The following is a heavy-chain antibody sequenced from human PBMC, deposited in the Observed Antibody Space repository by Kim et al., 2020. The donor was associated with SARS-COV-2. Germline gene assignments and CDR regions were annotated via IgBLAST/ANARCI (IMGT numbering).Heavy chain of an antibody. CDR1: GFTFSSYW. CDR2: IKQDGNQK. Sequence: GGSLRLSCAASGFTFSSYWMTWVRQAPGKGLEWVANIKQDGNQKYYVDSVKGRFTISRDNAKNSLYLQMNSLRAEDTAVYYCARDGDLYSSWKDALDIWGQGTMVTVSS. D-gene: IGHD6-19*01. CDR3: ARDGDLYSSWKDALDI. J-gene: IGHJ3*02. V-gene: IGHV3-7*01.